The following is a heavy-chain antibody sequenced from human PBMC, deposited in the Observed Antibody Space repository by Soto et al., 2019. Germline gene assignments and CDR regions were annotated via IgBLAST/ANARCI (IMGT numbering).Heavy chain of an antibody. CDR3: AREDRERETGLVPAAIDGMDV. D-gene: IGHD2-2*01. CDR2: IIPIFGIA. CDR1: GGTFSRYS. V-gene: IGHV1-69*08. J-gene: IGHJ6*02. Sequence: QVQLVQSGAEVKKPGSSVKVSCKASGGTFSRYSITWVRQAPGHGLEWIGRIIPIFGIASYAQKVQGRCTLTADEATSTAYMELSSLRSDDTAVYSCAREDRERETGLVPAAIDGMDVWGQGTTVTVSS.